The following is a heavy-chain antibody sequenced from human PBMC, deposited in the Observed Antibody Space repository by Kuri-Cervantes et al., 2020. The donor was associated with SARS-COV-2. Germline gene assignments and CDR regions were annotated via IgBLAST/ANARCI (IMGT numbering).Heavy chain of an antibody. D-gene: IGHD1/OR15-1a*01. V-gene: IGHV4-39*01. CDR1: GGSISSSSYY. CDR3: ARLRQQSVAFDI. J-gene: IGHJ3*02. CDR2: IYYSGST. Sequence: ESLKISCTVSGGSISSSSYYWGWIRQPPGKGLEWIGSIYYSGSTYYNPSLESRVTISVDTSKNQFSLKLSSVTAADTAVYYCARLRQQSVAFDIWGQGAMVTVSS.